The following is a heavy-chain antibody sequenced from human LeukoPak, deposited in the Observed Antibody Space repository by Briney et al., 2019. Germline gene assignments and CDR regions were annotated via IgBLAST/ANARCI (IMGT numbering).Heavy chain of an antibody. J-gene: IGHJ4*02. CDR1: GYTFTSYD. D-gene: IGHD7-27*01. CDR2: INPNSGNT. CDR3: AKVPRELTGK. Sequence: ASVKVSCKASGYTFTSYDINWVRQATGQGLEWMGYINPNSGNTVYAQKFQGRVTMTRNTSISTAYMELSSLRSGDTAVYYCAKVPRELTGKWGQGTLVTVSS. V-gene: IGHV1-8*01.